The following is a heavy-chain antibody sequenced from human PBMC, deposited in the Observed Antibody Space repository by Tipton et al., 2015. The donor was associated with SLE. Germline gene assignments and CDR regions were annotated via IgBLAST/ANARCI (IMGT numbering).Heavy chain of an antibody. D-gene: IGHD6-13*01. CDR3: ARPTQLWGVFDI. CDR2: IFHGGST. Sequence: TLSLTCAVSGYSISSGYYWGWIRQPPGKGLEWIGSIFHGGSTYYNPSLNSRVTISVDTSKKQFSLKLSSVTAADTAVYYCARPTQLWGVFDIWGQGPMGTVSS. J-gene: IGHJ3*02. CDR1: GYSISSGYY. V-gene: IGHV4-38-2*01.